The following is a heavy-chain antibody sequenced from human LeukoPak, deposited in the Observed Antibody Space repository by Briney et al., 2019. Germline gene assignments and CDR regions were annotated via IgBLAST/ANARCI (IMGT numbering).Heavy chain of an antibody. Sequence: GGSLRISCAASGFTVSGKYMNWVRQAPGKGLEGVSGIYSGGSTYYADSVKGRFTISRDNSKNTLYLQMNSLRAEDTAVYYCARGVMVRGVIITAYYFDYWGQGTLVTVSS. J-gene: IGHJ4*02. CDR1: GFTVSGKY. CDR3: ARGVMVRGVIITAYYFDY. V-gene: IGHV3-53*01. D-gene: IGHD3-10*01. CDR2: IYSGGST.